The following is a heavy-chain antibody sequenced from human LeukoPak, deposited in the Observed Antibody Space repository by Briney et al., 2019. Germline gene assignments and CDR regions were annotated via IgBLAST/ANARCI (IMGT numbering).Heavy chain of an antibody. Sequence: PGGSLRLSCAASGFTFSNYAMSWVRQPPGKGLEWVSAISGSGGSTYYADNVKGRFTISRDNSKDTLYLQLNSLRADDTAVYYCAKDRGVAVAATEDYFDHWGQGTLVTVSS. CDR2: ISGSGGST. CDR1: GFTFSNYA. J-gene: IGHJ4*02. CDR3: AKDRGVAVAATEDYFDH. V-gene: IGHV3-23*01. D-gene: IGHD6-19*01.